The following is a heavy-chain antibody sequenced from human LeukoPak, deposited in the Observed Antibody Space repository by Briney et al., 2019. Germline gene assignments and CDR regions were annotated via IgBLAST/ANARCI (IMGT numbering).Heavy chain of an antibody. J-gene: IGHJ3*02. D-gene: IGHD2-21*02. CDR3: ARENIVVVTAIRDAFDI. Sequence: GESLRLSCAASGFTFSSYSMNWVRQAPGKGLEWDSYISSGSSTIYYADSVKGRFTISRDNAKNSLCLQMNSLRDEDTAVYYCARENIVVVTAIRDAFDIWGQGTMVTVSS. V-gene: IGHV3-48*02. CDR2: ISSGSSTI. CDR1: GFTFSSYS.